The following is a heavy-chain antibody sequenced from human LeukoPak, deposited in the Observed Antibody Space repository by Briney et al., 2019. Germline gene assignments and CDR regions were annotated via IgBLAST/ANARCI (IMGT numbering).Heavy chain of an antibody. D-gene: IGHD5-12*01. CDR2: IYYSGST. CDR3: ASIVATIGIFDY. J-gene: IGHJ4*02. Sequence: SETLSLTCTVSGGSISSSSYYWGWIRQPPGKGLEWIGSIYYSGSTYYNPSLKSRVAISVDTSKNQFSLKLSSVTAADTAVYYCASIVATIGIFDYWGQGTLVTVSS. V-gene: IGHV4-39*01. CDR1: GGSISSSSYY.